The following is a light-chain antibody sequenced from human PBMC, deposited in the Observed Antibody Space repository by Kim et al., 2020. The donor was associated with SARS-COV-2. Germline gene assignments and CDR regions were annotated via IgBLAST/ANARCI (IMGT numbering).Light chain of an antibody. CDR2: GAS. Sequence: SAGETVNMSCRASQSVASDLAWYQQKPGQAPRLLIYGASTRANGVPARFSGSGSGTDFTLTISSLLSEDFAVYYCQQFNNWPPLSFGPGTKVDIK. J-gene: IGKJ3*01. V-gene: IGKV3-15*01. CDR3: QQFNNWPPLS. CDR1: QSVASD.